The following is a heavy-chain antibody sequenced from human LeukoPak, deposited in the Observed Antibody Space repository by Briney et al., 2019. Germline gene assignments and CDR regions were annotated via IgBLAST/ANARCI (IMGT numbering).Heavy chain of an antibody. V-gene: IGHV3-30*02. CDR1: GFTFSSYG. D-gene: IGHD3-3*01. Sequence: GGSLRLSCAASGFTFSSYGMHWVRQAPGKGLEWVAFIRYDGSNKYYADSVKGQFTISRDKSKNTLYLQMNSLRAEDTAVYYCAKGYWSGYSFDNWFDPWGQGTLVTVSS. CDR3: AKGYWSGYSFDNWFDP. CDR2: IRYDGSNK. J-gene: IGHJ5*02.